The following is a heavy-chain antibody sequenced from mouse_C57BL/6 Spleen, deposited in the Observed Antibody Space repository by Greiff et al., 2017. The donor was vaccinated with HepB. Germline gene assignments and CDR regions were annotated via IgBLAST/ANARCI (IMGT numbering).Heavy chain of an antibody. J-gene: IGHJ2*01. Sequence: VQLQQSGPELVKPGASVKISCKASGYSFTSYYIHWVKQRPGQGLEWIGWIYPGSGNTKYNEKFKGKATLTADTSSSTAYMQLSSLTSEDSAVYYGARGGPCITTVVAPFDYWGQGTTLTVSS. CDR2: IYPGSGNT. D-gene: IGHD1-1*01. V-gene: IGHV1-66*01. CDR3: ARGGPCITTVVAPFDY. CDR1: GYSFTSYY.